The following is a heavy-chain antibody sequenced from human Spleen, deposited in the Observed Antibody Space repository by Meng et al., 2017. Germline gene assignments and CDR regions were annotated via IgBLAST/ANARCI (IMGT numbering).Heavy chain of an antibody. CDR2: ISSGSRYI. CDR1: GFTFSSYS. D-gene: IGHD7-27*01. V-gene: IGHV3-21*02. CDR3: ARDRSPTGDAPY. J-gene: IGHJ4*02. Sequence: EVQWVESGGGPVKAGGSLRLSCAASGFTFSSYSMNWVRQATGKGLEWVSSISSGSRYIYYADSVKGRFTISRDNAKNSLYLQMNSLRAEDTAVYFCARDRSPTGDAPYWGQGTLVTVSS.